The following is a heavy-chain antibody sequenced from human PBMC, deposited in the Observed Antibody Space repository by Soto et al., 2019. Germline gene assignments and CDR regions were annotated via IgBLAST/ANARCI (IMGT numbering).Heavy chain of an antibody. CDR1: GYSFSDYW. V-gene: IGHV5-51*01. CDR2: IYPGDSDT. J-gene: IGHJ6*02. Sequence: PGESLKISCKGYGYSFSDYWIGWVRQMPGKGLECMGIIYPGDSDTRYSPSFRGQVSISADKSTSTAYLQWSSLMASDTAMYYCAGGPKYNHMDVWGQGTSVTVSS. CDR3: AGGPKYNHMDV. D-gene: IGHD1-20*01.